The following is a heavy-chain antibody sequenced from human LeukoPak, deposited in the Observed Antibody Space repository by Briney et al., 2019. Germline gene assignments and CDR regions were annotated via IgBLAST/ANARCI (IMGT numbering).Heavy chain of an antibody. V-gene: IGHV3-9*01. D-gene: IGHD3-3*01. CDR2: ISWNSGSI. CDR3: AKVRSGRLYYYGMDV. Sequence: PGRSLRLSCAASGFTFDDYAMHWVRQAPGKGLEWVSGISWNSGSIGYADSVKGRFIISRDNAKNSLYLQMNSLRAEDTALYYCAKVRSGRLYYYGMDVWGQGTTVTVSS. CDR1: GFTFDDYA. J-gene: IGHJ6*02.